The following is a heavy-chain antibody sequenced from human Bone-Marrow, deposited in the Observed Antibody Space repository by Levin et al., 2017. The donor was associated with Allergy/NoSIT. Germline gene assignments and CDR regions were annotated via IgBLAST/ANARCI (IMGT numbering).Heavy chain of an antibody. CDR2: IYPGDSDT. CDR3: ARALGVSDTAMVWDLDY. Sequence: AASVKVSCKGSGYSFTSYWIGWVRQMPGKGLEWMGIIYPGDSDTRYSPSFQGQVTISADKSISTAYLQWSSLKASDTAMYYCARALGVSDTAMVWDLDYWGQGTLVTVSS. D-gene: IGHD5-18*01. J-gene: IGHJ4*02. CDR1: GYSFTSYW. V-gene: IGHV5-51*01.